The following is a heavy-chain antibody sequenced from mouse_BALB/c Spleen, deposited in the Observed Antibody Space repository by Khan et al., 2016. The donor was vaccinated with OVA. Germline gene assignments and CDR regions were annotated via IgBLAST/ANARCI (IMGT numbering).Heavy chain of an antibody. D-gene: IGHD2-10*02. CDR2: IWGGGST. CDR3: AKGVWSYYLALDY. J-gene: IGHJ4*01. Sequence: QMQLKESGPGLVTPSQSLSITCTVSGFSLTDYGVSWIRQPPGKGLEWLGVIWGGGSTSYNSALKSRLSISKDNSKSQVFLKMNSLQTDDTAMYYCAKGVWSYYLALDYWGQGTSVTVSS. V-gene: IGHV2-6-5*01. CDR1: GFSLTDYG.